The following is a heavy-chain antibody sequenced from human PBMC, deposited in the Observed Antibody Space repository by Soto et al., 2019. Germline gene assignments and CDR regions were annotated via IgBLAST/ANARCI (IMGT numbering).Heavy chain of an antibody. CDR2: IYHSGNT. V-gene: IGHV4-4*02. CDR3: ARSYNWNYVHYYYYMDV. CDR1: SGSISSSHW. Sequence: QVQLQESGPGLVKPSGTLSLTCAVSSGSISSSHWWSWVRQPPGKGLEGIEEIYHSGNTNYNPSLKSRRTISVAKSKNQLPLKLSSVTAADTAVYYCARSYNWNYVHYYYYMDVWGKGTTVTVSS. D-gene: IGHD1-7*01. J-gene: IGHJ6*03.